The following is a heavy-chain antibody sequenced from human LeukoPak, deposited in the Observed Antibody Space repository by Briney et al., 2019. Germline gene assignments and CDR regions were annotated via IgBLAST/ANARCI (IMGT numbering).Heavy chain of an antibody. D-gene: IGHD3-3*01. CDR3: ASFKRGYDFWSGYQFDY. V-gene: IGHV4-59*01. Sequence: PSETLSLTCTVSGGSISSYYWSWIRQPPGKGLEWIGYIYYSGSTNYNPSLKSRVTISVDTSKNQFSLKLSSVTAADTAVYYCASFKRGYDFWSGYQFDYWGQGTLATVSS. CDR1: GGSISSYY. CDR2: IYYSGST. J-gene: IGHJ4*02.